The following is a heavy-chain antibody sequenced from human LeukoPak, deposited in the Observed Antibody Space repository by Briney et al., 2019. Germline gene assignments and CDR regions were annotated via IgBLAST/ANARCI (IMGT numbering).Heavy chain of an antibody. J-gene: IGHJ6*03. V-gene: IGHV3-20*04. CDR1: GFTFDDYG. Sequence: PGGSLRLSCAASGFTFDDYGMSWVRQAPGKGLEWVSGINWNGGSTGYADSVKGRSTISRDNARNSLYLQMNSLRAEDTAVYYCARDYYGSGSYYNSPYYYYYMDVWGKGTTVTVSS. CDR3: ARDYYGSGSYYNSPYYYYYMDV. D-gene: IGHD3-10*01. CDR2: INWNGGST.